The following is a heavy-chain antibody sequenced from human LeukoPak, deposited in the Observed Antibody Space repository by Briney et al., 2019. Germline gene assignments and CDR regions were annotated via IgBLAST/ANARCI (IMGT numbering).Heavy chain of an antibody. CDR3: AREGQWVGFDP. J-gene: IGHJ5*02. CDR2: VYHSGSS. CDR1: GYSISTGSY. Sequence: SETLSLTCTVSGYSISTGSYWGWIRQPPGKGLEWIGSVYHSGSSYSNPSLRSRVTISVDTSKNQFSLDLRSVTAADTAVYYCAREGQWVGFDPWGQGTQVTVSS. D-gene: IGHD6-19*01. V-gene: IGHV4-38-2*02.